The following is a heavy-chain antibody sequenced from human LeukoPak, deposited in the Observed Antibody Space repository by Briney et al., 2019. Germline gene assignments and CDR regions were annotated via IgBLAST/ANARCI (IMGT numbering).Heavy chain of an antibody. CDR1: GGSINTHNW. J-gene: IGHJ3*02. Sequence: SGTLSLTCAVLGGSINTHNWLSWVRQPPGKWLEWIGEIYPSGRTNYNPSLKRRVTISVDKSKDQFPLNVISVTAADTAVYYCAREDDFEPSSFDIWGQGTMVTVSS. V-gene: IGHV4-4*02. D-gene: IGHD3/OR15-3a*01. CDR2: IYPSGRT. CDR3: AREDDFEPSSFDI.